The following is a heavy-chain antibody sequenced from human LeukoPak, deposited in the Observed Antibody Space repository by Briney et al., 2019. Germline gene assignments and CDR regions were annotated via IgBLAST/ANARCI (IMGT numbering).Heavy chain of an antibody. CDR3: AKSLLSGWFPTLKNYYYMDV. J-gene: IGHJ6*03. Sequence: GGSLRLSCAASGFTFSSYSMNWVRQAPGKGLEWVAFIRNDGSDKYYAEFVQGRFTLSRDNSKNTLYLQLDSLRGEDTAVYYCAKSLLSGWFPTLKNYYYMDVWGKGTTVIISS. CDR1: GFTFSSYS. V-gene: IGHV3-30*02. CDR2: IRNDGSDK. D-gene: IGHD6-19*01.